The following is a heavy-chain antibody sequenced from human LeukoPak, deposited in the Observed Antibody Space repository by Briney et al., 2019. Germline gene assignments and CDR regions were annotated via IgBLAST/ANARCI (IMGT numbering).Heavy chain of an antibody. V-gene: IGHV4-59*08. CDR1: GGSISSYY. D-gene: IGHD1-26*01. J-gene: IGHJ3*02. CDR3: ARHPSKSSGSYYGAFDI. Sequence: PSETLSLTCTVSGGSISSYYWSWIRQPPGKGLEWIGYIYYSGSSNYNPSLKSRATISVDTSKNQFSLKLSAVTAADTAVYYCARHPSKSSGSYYGAFDIWGQGTTVTVSS. CDR2: IYYSGSS.